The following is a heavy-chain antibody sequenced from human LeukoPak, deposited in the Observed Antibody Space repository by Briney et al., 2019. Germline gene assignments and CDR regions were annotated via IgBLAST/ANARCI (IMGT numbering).Heavy chain of an antibody. V-gene: IGHV6-1*01. CDR1: GDSVSRTNAA. J-gene: IGHJ4*02. CDR3: ARGGLGMTVALFDQ. CDR2: TYYRTKWYS. D-gene: IGHD6-19*01. Sequence: SQTLSLTCAISGDSVSRTNAAWNWIRQSPSRGLEWPGRTYYRTKWYSDSAVSVNSRIIINTDTSKNQFSLQLNSVTPGDTAVYYCARGGLGMTVALFDQWGQGTPVTVSS.